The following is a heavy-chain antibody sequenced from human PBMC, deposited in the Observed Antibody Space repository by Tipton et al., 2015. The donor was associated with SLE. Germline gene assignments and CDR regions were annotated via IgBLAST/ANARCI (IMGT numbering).Heavy chain of an antibody. CDR1: GFTFSTFG. Sequence: LRLSCTASGFTFSTFGMNWVRQAPGKGLEWIGSIFYSGSTYYNPSLKSRVTISVDTSKNQFSLKLSSVTAADTAVYYCAAAGSKRGSSRQGWVTQREVYWYFDLWGRDTLVTVSS. D-gene: IGHD2-21*02. J-gene: IGHJ2*01. CDR3: AAAGSKRGSSRQGWVTQREVYWYFDL. CDR2: IFYSGST. V-gene: IGHV4-59*04.